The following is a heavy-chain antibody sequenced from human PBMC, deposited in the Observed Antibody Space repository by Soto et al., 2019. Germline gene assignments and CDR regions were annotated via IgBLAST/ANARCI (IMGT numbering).Heavy chain of an antibody. CDR2: ISYDGNKK. CDR1: GFTLSSYS. CDR3: ERSVAVAGLDC. Sequence: GGSLRLSCAASGFTLSSYSMHWVRQAPGKGLEWVGVISYDGNKKYYRDSVKGRFSISRDTSNNTVHLQMNSLRPEDTAVYYCERSVAVAGLDCWGQGSLVTVSS. V-gene: IGHV3-30-3*01. J-gene: IGHJ4*02. D-gene: IGHD6-19*01.